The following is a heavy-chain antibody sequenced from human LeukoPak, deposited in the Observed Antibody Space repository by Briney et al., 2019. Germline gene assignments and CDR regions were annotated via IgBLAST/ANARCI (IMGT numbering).Heavy chain of an antibody. CDR3: ARGDIVASGVDY. Sequence: PGGSLRLSCAASGFTFSSYTMNWVRLAPGKGLEWVSSISRSNIYKYYADSVKGRFTISRDNAKNTLYLQVNSLRAEDTAVYYCARGDIVASGVDYWGQGTLVTVSS. CDR2: ISRSNIYK. CDR1: GFTFSSYT. D-gene: IGHD5-12*01. V-gene: IGHV3-21*01. J-gene: IGHJ4*02.